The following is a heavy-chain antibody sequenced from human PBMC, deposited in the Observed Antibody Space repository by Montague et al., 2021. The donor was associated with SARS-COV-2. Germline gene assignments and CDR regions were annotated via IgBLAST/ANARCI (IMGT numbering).Heavy chain of an antibody. CDR2: IDYGGSP. J-gene: IGHJ4*02. CDR1: GVSVSNPYYH. Sequence: SETLFLTCTVSGVSVSNPYYHWSWIRQPPGKGLEWTGYIDYGGSPNYSPSLYSRVTISLDTSKNQLSLRLTSATAADTAVYYCATYRQGGSGRGYWGQGILVTVSS. D-gene: IGHD3-10*01. CDR3: ATYRQGGSGRGY. V-gene: IGHV4-61*01.